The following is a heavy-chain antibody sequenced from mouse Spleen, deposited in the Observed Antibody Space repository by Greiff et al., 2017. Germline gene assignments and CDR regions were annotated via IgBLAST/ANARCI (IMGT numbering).Heavy chain of an antibody. CDR3: TTALSGYVAY. CDR1: GFNIKDDY. CDR2: IDPENGDT. Sequence: VQLKQSGAELVRPGASVKLSCTASGFNIKDDYMHWVKQRPEQGLEWIGWIDPENGDTEYASKFQGKATITADTSSNTAYLQLSSLTSEDTAVYYCTTALSGYVAYWGQGTLVTVSA. J-gene: IGHJ3*01. V-gene: IGHV14-4*01. D-gene: IGHD3-1*01.